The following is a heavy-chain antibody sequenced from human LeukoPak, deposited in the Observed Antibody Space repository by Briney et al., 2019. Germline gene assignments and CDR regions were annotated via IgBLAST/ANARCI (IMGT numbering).Heavy chain of an antibody. V-gene: IGHV1-2*04. CDR2: INPNRGGT. J-gene: IGHJ4*02. D-gene: IGHD3-3*01. CDR3: ARDNRTYYDFWSGYQPLYYFDF. Sequence: ASVTVSCKASGYTFTGYCMHWVRQAPGQRLEWMGWINPNRGGTNYAQKFQGWVTMTRDTCLSTAYMELSRVSCDDTAVYYCARDNRTYYDFWSGYQPLYYFDFWGQGTLVTVSS. CDR1: GYTFTGYC.